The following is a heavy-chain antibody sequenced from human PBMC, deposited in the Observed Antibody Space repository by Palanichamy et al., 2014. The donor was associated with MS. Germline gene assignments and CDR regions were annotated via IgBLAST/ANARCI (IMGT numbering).Heavy chain of an antibody. V-gene: IGHV3-23*01. CDR1: GFTFSSNA. CDR3: AKLVGDPYS. Sequence: EVQLLEVWGRAWCSLGGPVRLPCAASGFTFSSNAMSWVRQAPGKGLEWVSTISSSGGSTYYADSVKGRFTISRDNSKNTLYVQMSSLRAEDTAFYYCAKLVGDPYSWGQGTLVTVSS. D-gene: IGHD4-17*01. CDR2: ISSSGGST. J-gene: IGHJ4*02.